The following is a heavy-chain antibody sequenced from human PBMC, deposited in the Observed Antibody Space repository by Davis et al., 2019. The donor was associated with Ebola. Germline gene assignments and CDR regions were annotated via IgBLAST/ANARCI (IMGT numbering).Heavy chain of an antibody. V-gene: IGHV4-34*01. CDR1: GGSFKDYY. CDR2: INHRGKT. Sequence: PSETLSLTCAVYGGSFKDYYWGWIRQSPGQGLEWIGEINHRGKTDYNTALKSRVSISIDTSKMQFSLRLTSVTAADTAVYYCARQVSDDTIAARPFDSWGQGIRVTVSS. J-gene: IGHJ4*02. D-gene: IGHD5-12*01. CDR3: ARQVSDDTIAARPFDS.